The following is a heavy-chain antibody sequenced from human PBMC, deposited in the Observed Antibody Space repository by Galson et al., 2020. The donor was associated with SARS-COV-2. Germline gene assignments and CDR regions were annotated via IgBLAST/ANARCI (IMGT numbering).Heavy chain of an antibody. Sequence: ASETLSLTCTVSGDSISSYSWSWIRQPPGKGLEWLAYFDYSGSTNYNPSLRSRLTISRDTTKNQFSLTLSSVTAADTAVYYCARDYRAYDLGGLSYYQGMDVWGQGTTVTVSS. V-gene: IGHV4-59*01. CDR3: ARDYRAYDLGGLSYYQGMDV. J-gene: IGHJ6*02. CDR2: FDYSGST. CDR1: GDSISSYS. D-gene: IGHD3-16*01.